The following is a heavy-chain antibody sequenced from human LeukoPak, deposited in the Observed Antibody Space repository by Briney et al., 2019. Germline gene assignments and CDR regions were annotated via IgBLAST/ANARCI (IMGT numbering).Heavy chain of an antibody. Sequence: GGSLRLSCAASGFTFSSYAMSWVRQAPGKGREWVSAISGRGGSTYYADSVKGRFTISRDNSKNTLYLQMNSLRAEDTAVYYCAKEVVNSYYDILTGYGFGFDYWGQGTLVTVSS. CDR3: AKEVVNSYYDILTGYGFGFDY. CDR1: GFTFSSYA. V-gene: IGHV3-23*01. J-gene: IGHJ4*02. CDR2: ISGRGGST. D-gene: IGHD3-9*01.